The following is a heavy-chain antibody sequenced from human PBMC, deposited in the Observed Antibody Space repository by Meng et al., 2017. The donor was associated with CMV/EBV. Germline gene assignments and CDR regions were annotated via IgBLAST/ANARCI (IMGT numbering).Heavy chain of an antibody. Sequence: SVKVSCKASGGTFSSYAISWVRQAPGQGLEWMGGIIPILGIANYAQKFQGRVTITADKSTSTAYMELSSLRSEDTAVYYCASRAYGGNLNWFDPWGPGTLVTVSS. CDR1: GGTFSSYA. V-gene: IGHV1-69*10. CDR2: IIPILGIA. D-gene: IGHD4-23*01. J-gene: IGHJ5*02. CDR3: ASRAYGGNLNWFDP.